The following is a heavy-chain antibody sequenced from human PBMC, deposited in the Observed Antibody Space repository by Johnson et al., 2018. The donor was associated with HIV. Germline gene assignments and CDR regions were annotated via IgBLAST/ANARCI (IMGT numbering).Heavy chain of an antibody. CDR2: IYWNGGCT. CDR1: GFTFDDYG. D-gene: IGHD2-8*02. CDR3: AARYWPPIRAAFDM. V-gene: IGHV3-20*04. Sequence: VQLVESGGGVVRPGGSLRLSCAASGFTFDDYGMTWVRQAPGKGLEWVSGIYWNGGCTGYADSVKGRFTISRDNAKNSLYLQMNSLRAEDTAFYYCAARYWPPIRAAFDMWGQGTMVTVSS. J-gene: IGHJ3*02.